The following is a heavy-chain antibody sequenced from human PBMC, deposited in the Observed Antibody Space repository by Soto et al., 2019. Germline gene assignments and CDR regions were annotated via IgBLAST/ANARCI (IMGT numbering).Heavy chain of an antibody. D-gene: IGHD2-2*01. CDR3: ARVLGYCSSTSCYHWFDP. Sequence: ASVKVSCKASGYTFTSYDINWVRQATGQGLEWMGWMNPNSGNTGYAQKLQGRVTMTRNTSISTAYMELSSLRSEDTAVYYCARVLGYCSSTSCYHWFDPWGQGTLVTVSS. J-gene: IGHJ5*02. V-gene: IGHV1-8*01. CDR2: MNPNSGNT. CDR1: GYTFTSYD.